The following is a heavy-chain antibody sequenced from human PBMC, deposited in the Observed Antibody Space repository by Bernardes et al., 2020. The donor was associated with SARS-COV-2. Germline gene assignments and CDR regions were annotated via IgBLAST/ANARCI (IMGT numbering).Heavy chain of an antibody. CDR3: AKGRIGSDFWSGHSL. Sequence: GGSLRLSCAASGFTFSTFAMTWVRQAPGKGLAWVSAISGRGSGTYYADSVKGRFTVSRDNSKNILYLQLNSLRAEDTAVYFCAKGRIGSDFWSGHSLWGQGTLMTVSS. V-gene: IGHV3-23*01. CDR2: ISGRGSGT. D-gene: IGHD3-3*01. J-gene: IGHJ1*01. CDR1: GFTFSTFA.